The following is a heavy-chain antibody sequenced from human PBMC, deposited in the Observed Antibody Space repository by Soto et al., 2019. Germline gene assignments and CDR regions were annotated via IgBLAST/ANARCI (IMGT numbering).Heavy chain of an antibody. J-gene: IGHJ4*02. Sequence: ASVKVSCKASGYTFTDYYLHWVRQAPGQGLEYMGWINPNSGGTSYPQKFQGRVTMTRVTSINTAYMELSRLRSDDTALYYCARDLAGDDHFDSWGQGTLVTVSS. CDR3: ARDLAGDDHFDS. D-gene: IGHD6-19*01. CDR1: GYTFTDYY. CDR2: INPNSGGT. V-gene: IGHV1-2*02.